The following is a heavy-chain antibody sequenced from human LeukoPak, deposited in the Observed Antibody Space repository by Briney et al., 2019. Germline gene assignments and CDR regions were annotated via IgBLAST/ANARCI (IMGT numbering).Heavy chain of an antibody. CDR1: GFTFSSYA. J-gene: IGHJ4*02. CDR3: ARAITMIVVVTGFDY. Sequence: TGGSLRLSCAASGFTFSSYAMSWVRQAPGKGLEWVSAISGSGGSTYYADSVKGRFTISRDNSKNTLYLQMNSLRAEDTAVYYCARAITMIVVVTGFDYWGQGTLVTVSS. V-gene: IGHV3-23*01. D-gene: IGHD3-22*01. CDR2: ISGSGGST.